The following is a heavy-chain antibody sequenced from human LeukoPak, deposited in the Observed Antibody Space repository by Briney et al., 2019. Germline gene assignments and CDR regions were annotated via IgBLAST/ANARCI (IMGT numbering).Heavy chain of an antibody. CDR3: ARRVDSSGPNSGAFDI. D-gene: IGHD3-22*01. J-gene: IGHJ3*02. Sequence: ASVKVSCKASGYTFTSYYMHWVRQAPGQGLEWMGIINPSGGSTSYAQKFQGRVTITADKSTSTAYMELSSLRSEDTAVYYCARRVDSSGPNSGAFDIWGQGTMVTVSS. CDR1: GYTFTSYY. V-gene: IGHV1-46*01. CDR2: INPSGGST.